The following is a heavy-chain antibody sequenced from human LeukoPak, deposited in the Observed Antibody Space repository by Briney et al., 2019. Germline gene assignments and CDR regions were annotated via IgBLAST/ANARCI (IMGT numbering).Heavy chain of an antibody. CDR3: ARVTGDC. D-gene: IGHD7-27*01. CDR2: ISTSSSTI. V-gene: IGHV3-48*02. Sequence: GGSLRLSCGASGFTFSSYNMNWVRQAPGKGLEWISYISTSSSTIYYADSVKGRFTISRDNAMNSLYQQMKSLRDEDPAVYYCARVTGDCWGQGTLVTVSS. CDR1: GFTFSSYN. J-gene: IGHJ4*02.